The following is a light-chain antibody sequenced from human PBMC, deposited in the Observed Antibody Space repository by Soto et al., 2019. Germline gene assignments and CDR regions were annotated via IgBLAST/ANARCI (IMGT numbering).Light chain of an antibody. CDR2: DAS. V-gene: IGKV3-11*01. CDR3: QQRSNWPPIT. J-gene: IGKJ5*01. Sequence: EIVLTQSPATLSLSPGERATLSCRASQSVSSYLAWYQQKPGQAPGLLIYDASNRATGIPARFSGSGSGTDFTLTICSLEPEDFAVYYCQQRSNWPPITFGKGTRLEIK. CDR1: QSVSSY.